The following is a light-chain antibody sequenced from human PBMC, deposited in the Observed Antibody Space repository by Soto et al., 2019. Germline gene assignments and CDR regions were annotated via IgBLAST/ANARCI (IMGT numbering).Light chain of an antibody. Sequence: DIKMTQSPSTLSGSVGDRVTITCRARQTISSGLAWYQQKPGKAPKLLIYKASTLQSGVPSRFSGSGSGTEFTLTISSLQPDDFATYYCQHNNSYSEAFGQGTKVDI. CDR2: KAS. CDR3: QHNNSYSEA. CDR1: QTISSG. V-gene: IGKV1-5*03. J-gene: IGKJ1*01.